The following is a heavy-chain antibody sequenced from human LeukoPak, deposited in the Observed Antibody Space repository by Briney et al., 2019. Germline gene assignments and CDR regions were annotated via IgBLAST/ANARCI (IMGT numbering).Heavy chain of an antibody. D-gene: IGHD3-3*01. J-gene: IGHJ3*02. CDR3: ARVGFYGRAFDI. V-gene: IGHV4-4*07. CDR1: GGSISCYY. Sequence: SETLSLTCTVSGGSISCYYWSWIRQPAGKGLEWIGRIYTSGSTNYNPSLKSRVTMSVDTSKNQFSLKLSSVTAADTAVYYCARVGFYGRAFDIWGQGTMVTVSS. CDR2: IYTSGST.